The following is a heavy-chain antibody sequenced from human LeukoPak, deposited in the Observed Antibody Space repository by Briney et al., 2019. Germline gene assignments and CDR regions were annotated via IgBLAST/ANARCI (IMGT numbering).Heavy chain of an antibody. CDR1: GYTFNNYG. CDR3: AKDWNILTGRNCFDP. Sequence: GASVKVSCKASGYTFNNYGISWVRQAPGQGLEWMGWVSSYNGDTNYAQKFQGRVTMTTDTSTRTAYMELRSLRFDDTAIYYCAKDWNILTGRNCFDPWGQGTLVTVSS. D-gene: IGHD3-9*01. J-gene: IGHJ5*02. V-gene: IGHV1-18*01. CDR2: VSSYNGDT.